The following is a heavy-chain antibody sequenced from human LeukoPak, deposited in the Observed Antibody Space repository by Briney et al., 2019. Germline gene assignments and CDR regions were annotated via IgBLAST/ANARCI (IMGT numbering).Heavy chain of an antibody. V-gene: IGHV4-39*01. D-gene: IGHD4-23*01. CDR2: IYYSGST. J-gene: IGHJ4*02. CDR1: GGSISSSSYY. Sequence: SETLSLTCTVSGGSISSSSYYWGWIRQPPGKGLEWIGSIYYSGSTYYNPSLKSRVTISVDTSKNQFSLKLSSVTAADTAVYYCARATGGNSAYWGQGTLVAVSS. CDR3: ARATGGNSAY.